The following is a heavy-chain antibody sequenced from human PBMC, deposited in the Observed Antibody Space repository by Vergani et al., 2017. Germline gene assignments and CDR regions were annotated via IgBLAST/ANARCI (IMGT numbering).Heavy chain of an antibody. Sequence: QVQLVQSGAEVKKPGSSVKVSCKASGGTFSSYAISWVRQAPGQGLEWMGGIIPIFGTANYAQKFQGRVTITADESTSTAYMELSSLRSEDTAVYYCARGRDCSSTSCYKGGDYYYYMDVWGKGTTVTVSS. V-gene: IGHV1-69*01. CDR1: GGTFSSYA. CDR3: ARGRDCSSTSCYKGGDYYYYMDV. D-gene: IGHD2-2*02. J-gene: IGHJ6*03. CDR2: IIPIFGTA.